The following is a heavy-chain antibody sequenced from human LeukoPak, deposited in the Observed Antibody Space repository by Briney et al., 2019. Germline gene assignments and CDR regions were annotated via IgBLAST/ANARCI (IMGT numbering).Heavy chain of an antibody. Sequence: SETLSLTCTVSGGSISSGSYYWSWIRQPAGKGLEWIGRIYTSGSTNYNPSLKSRVTISVDTSKNQFSLKLSSVTAVDTAVYYCARSAPPYCGGDCYGYWGQGTLVTVSS. J-gene: IGHJ4*02. CDR3: ARSAPPYCGGDCYGY. D-gene: IGHD2-21*01. V-gene: IGHV4-61*02. CDR2: IYTSGST. CDR1: GGSISSGSYY.